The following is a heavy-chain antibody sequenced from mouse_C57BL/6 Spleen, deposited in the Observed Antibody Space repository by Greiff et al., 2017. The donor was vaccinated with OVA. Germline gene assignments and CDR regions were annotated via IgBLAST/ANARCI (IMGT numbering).Heavy chain of an antibody. CDR3: ARPYDGYYIYYLDY. V-gene: IGHV1-64*01. CDR1: GYTFTSYW. D-gene: IGHD2-3*01. J-gene: IGHJ2*01. Sequence: QVQLQQSGAELVKPGASVKLSCKASGYTFTSYWMHWVKQRPGQGLEWIGMIHPNSGSTNYNEKFKSKATLTVDKSSSTAYMQLSSLTSEDSAVYYCARPYDGYYIYYLDYWGQGTTLTVSS. CDR2: IHPNSGST.